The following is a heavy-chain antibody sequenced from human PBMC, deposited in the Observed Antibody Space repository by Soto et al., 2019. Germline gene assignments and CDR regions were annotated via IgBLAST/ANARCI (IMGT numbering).Heavy chain of an antibody. V-gene: IGHV3-23*01. D-gene: IGHD1-26*01. CDR2: ISGGGGST. CDR3: AKESYNSGSYLPVY. CDR1: GFAFSSYA. Sequence: GGSLRLSCAASGFAFSSYAMNWVRQAPGKGLEWVSAISGGGGSTYYADSVKGRFTISRDNSKNTLYLQMNSLRAEDTAVYYCAKESYNSGSYLPVYWGRGTQVTVSS. J-gene: IGHJ4*02.